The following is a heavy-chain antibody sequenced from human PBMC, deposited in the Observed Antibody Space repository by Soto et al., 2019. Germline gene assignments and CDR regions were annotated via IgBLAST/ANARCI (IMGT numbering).Heavy chain of an antibody. CDR3: ATWGASKLGEYYYYYYGMDV. CDR2: FDPEDGET. J-gene: IGHJ6*02. Sequence: SVKVSCKVSGYTLTELSMHWVRQAPGKGLEWMGGFDPEDGETIYAQKFQGRVTMTEDTSTDTAYMELSSLRSEDTAVYYCATWGASKLGEYYYYYYGMDVWGQGTTVTVSS. V-gene: IGHV1-24*01. CDR1: GYTLTELS. D-gene: IGHD6-6*01.